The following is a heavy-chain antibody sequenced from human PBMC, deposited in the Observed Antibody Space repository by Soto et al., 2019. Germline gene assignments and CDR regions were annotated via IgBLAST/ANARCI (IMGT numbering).Heavy chain of an antibody. CDR3: AREGGSLNWFDP. CDR2: ISYDGNNK. V-gene: IGHV3-30-3*01. Sequence: GGSLRLSCAASGFTYSTYTMHWVRQAPGKGLELVAVISYDGNNKFYADSVKGRFTISRDSTKQTLYLQMNSLRPDDTAVYYCAREGGSLNWFDPWGQGTLVTVSS. D-gene: IGHD1-26*01. J-gene: IGHJ5*02. CDR1: GFTYSTYT.